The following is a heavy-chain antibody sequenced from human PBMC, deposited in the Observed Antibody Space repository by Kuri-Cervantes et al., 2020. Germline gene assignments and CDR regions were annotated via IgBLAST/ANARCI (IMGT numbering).Heavy chain of an antibody. J-gene: IGHJ4*02. Sequence: SETLSLTCTVSRVSIDSISYYWGWIRQPPGKGLEWIGSGYYTGSTYYNPSLKSRVNLSVDTSKKQFSLELVSVTAADTAVYYCARYHDTGGYYFDFWGQGALVTVSS. CDR3: ARYHDTGGYYFDF. V-gene: IGHV4-39*07. CDR2: GYYTGST. CDR1: RVSIDSISYY. D-gene: IGHD3-22*01.